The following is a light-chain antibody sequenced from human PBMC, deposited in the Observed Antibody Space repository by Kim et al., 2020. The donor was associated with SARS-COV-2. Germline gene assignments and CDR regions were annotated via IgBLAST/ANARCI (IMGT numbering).Light chain of an antibody. CDR2: NDN. Sequence: GQKVTISCSGSSSNIGRRSVNWVQQLPGTTPKLLIYNDNQRPSGVSDRFSGSRSGTSASLAISGLQSEDGADFFCATWDDSLNAYVFGTGTKVTVL. V-gene: IGLV1-44*01. CDR1: SSNIGRRS. CDR3: ATWDDSLNAYV. J-gene: IGLJ1*01.